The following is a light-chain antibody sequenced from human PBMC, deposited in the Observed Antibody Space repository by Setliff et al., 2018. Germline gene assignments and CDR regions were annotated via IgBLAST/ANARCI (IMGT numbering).Light chain of an antibody. V-gene: IGLV2-14*01. CDR1: TSDVGGYNY. CDR2: DVS. J-gene: IGLJ1*01. Sequence: QSVLTQPRSVSGSPGQSVTISCTGTTSDVGGYNYVSWYQQHPGKAPKLMIYDVSNRPSGIPTRFSGSKSGNTASLSISGLQAEDEADYYCSSYTSLSTRVFGTGTKVTVL. CDR3: SSYTSLSTRV.